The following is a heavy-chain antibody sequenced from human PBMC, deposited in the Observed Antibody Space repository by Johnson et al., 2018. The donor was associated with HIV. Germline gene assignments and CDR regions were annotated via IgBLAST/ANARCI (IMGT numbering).Heavy chain of an antibody. Sequence: VQLVESGGGLVQPGGSLRLSCAASGFTFSRYDMHWVRQAPGKGLEYVSGITNGGSTYSADSVKGRFTISRDNSRNTLYLQMGSLRPEDMAVYYCVRASALDIWGQGTMVTVSS. J-gene: IGHJ3*02. CDR2: ITNGGST. V-gene: IGHV3-64*07. CDR3: VRASALDI. CDR1: GFTFSRYD.